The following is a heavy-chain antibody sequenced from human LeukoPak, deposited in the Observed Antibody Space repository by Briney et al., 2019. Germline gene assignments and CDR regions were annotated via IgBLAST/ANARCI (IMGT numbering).Heavy chain of an antibody. Sequence: GGSLRLSCAASGFTFSSYSMNWVRQAPGKGLEWVSSISSSSSYIYYADSVKGRFTISRDNAKNSLYLQMNSLRAEDTAVYYCARDLTDYSSSDGAFDIWGQGTMVTVSS. CDR3: ARDLTDYSSSDGAFDI. J-gene: IGHJ3*02. CDR1: GFTFSSYS. CDR2: ISSSSSYI. D-gene: IGHD6-6*01. V-gene: IGHV3-21*01.